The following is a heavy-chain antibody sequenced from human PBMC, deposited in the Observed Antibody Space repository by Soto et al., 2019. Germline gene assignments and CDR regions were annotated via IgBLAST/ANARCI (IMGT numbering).Heavy chain of an antibody. CDR2: IYYSGST. Sequence: SETLSLSCTVSGGSISSGDYYWSWIRQPPGKGLEWIGYIYYSGSTYYNPSLKSRVTISVDTSKNQFSLKLSSVTAADTAVYYCASRDYDSSGYYYHWGQGTLVTVSS. V-gene: IGHV4-30-4*01. CDR1: GGSISSGDYY. CDR3: ASRDYDSSGYYYH. J-gene: IGHJ5*02. D-gene: IGHD3-22*01.